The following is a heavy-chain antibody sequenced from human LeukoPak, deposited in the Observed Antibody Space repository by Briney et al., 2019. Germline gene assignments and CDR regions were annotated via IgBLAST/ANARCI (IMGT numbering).Heavy chain of an antibody. Sequence: ASVKVSCKASGYTFTSYDINWVRQATGQGLEWMGWMNPNSGNTGYAQKFQGRVTMTRNTSISTAYMELSSLRSEDTAVYYCARGSSPSGSGYYYYYYGMDVWGQGTTVTVSS. CDR2: MNPNSGNT. D-gene: IGHD3-22*01. CDR1: GYTFTSYD. J-gene: IGHJ6*02. CDR3: ARGSSPSGSGYYYYYYGMDV. V-gene: IGHV1-8*01.